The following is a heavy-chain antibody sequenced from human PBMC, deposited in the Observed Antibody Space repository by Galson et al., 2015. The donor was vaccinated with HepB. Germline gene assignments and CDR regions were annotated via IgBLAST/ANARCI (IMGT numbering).Heavy chain of an antibody. CDR2: ISWHSASI. V-gene: IGHV3-9*01. J-gene: IGHJ4*02. CDR1: GFNFDDYA. D-gene: IGHD1-26*01. Sequence: SLRLSCAASGFNFDDYAMQWVRQAPGKGLEWVSGISWHSASIAYADSVKGRFIVSRDNAKKFMYLQMNSLRAEDTGLYYCAKDSGSGPSPADWGQGTLVIVSS. CDR3: AKDSGSGPSPAD.